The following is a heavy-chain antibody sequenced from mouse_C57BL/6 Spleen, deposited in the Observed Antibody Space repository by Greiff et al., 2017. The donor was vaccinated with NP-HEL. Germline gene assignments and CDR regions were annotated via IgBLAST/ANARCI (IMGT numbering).Heavy chain of an antibody. V-gene: IGHV5-16*01. CDR1: GFTFSDYY. Sequence: EVKVVESEGGLVQPGSSMKLSCTASGFTFSDYYMAWVRQVPEKGLEWVANINYDGSSTYYLDSLKSRFIISRDNAKNILYLQMSSLKSEDTATYYCARLYDYDFGFDYWGQGTTLTVSS. D-gene: IGHD2-4*01. CDR3: ARLYDYDFGFDY. J-gene: IGHJ2*01. CDR2: INYDGSST.